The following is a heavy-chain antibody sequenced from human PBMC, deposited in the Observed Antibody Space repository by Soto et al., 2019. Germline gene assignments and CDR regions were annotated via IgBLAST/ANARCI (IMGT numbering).Heavy chain of an antibody. Sequence: QVQLVESGGGVVQPGRSLRLSCAASGFTFSSYGMHWVRQAPGKGLEWVAVIWYDGSNKYYADSVKGRFTISRDNSKNTLSLQLNSLRAEATAVYYCARGNGVAAPDYWGQGTLVTVSS. CDR1: GFTFSSYG. J-gene: IGHJ4*02. CDR2: IWYDGSNK. CDR3: ARGNGVAAPDY. V-gene: IGHV3-33*01. D-gene: IGHD6-13*01.